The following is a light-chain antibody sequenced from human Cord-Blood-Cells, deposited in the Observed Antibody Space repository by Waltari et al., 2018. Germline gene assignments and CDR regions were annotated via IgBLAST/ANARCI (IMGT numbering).Light chain of an antibody. CDR3: AAWDDSLSGWV. CDR2: RNN. J-gene: IGLJ3*02. Sequence: QSVLTQPPSASGTPGQRVTISCSGSSSNSGSNYVYWYQQLPGTAPKLLIYRNNQRPSGVPDRFSGSKSGTSASLAISGLRSEDEADYYCAAWDDSLSGWVFVGGTKLTVL. CDR1: SSNSGSNY. V-gene: IGLV1-47*01.